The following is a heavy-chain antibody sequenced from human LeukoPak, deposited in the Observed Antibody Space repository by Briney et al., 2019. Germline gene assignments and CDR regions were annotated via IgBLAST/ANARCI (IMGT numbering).Heavy chain of an antibody. V-gene: IGHV3-30*04. CDR2: ISYDGSNK. CDR1: GFTFSSYA. CDR3: ARAMYYDILTGPFDY. D-gene: IGHD3-9*01. Sequence: PGGSLRLSCAASGFTFSSYAMHWVRQAPGKGLEWVAVISYDGSNKYYADSVKGRFTISRDNSKNTLYLQMNSLRAEDTAVYYCARAMYYDILTGPFDYWGQGTLVTVSS. J-gene: IGHJ4*02.